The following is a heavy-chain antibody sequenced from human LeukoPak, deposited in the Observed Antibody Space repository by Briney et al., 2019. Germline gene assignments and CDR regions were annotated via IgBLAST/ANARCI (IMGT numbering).Heavy chain of an antibody. Sequence: GASVKVSCMASGYTFTSYGISWVRQAPGQGLEWMGWISAYNGNTNYAQKLQGRVTMTTDTSTSTAYMELRSLRSDDTAVYYCARASYYYDSSGYYSDYWGQGTLVTVSS. CDR2: ISAYNGNT. J-gene: IGHJ4*02. CDR3: ARASYYYDSSGYYSDY. V-gene: IGHV1-18*01. CDR1: GYTFTSYG. D-gene: IGHD3-22*01.